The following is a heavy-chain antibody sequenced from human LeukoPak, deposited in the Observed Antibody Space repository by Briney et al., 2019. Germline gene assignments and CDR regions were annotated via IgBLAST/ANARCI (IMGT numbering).Heavy chain of an antibody. CDR1: VGSISIGGYY. D-gene: IGHD3-22*01. J-gene: IGHJ3*02. CDR2: IYYSGIT. Sequence: PSQTLSLTCTVSVGSISIGGYYCRWSRQHPGEGLDWYGYIYYSGITYYNPSLKTRVTISVDTSKNQFSLKLSSVTAADTAVYYCARADDSSGYLDAFDIWGQGTMVTVSS. CDR3: ARADDSSGYLDAFDI. V-gene: IGHV4-31*03.